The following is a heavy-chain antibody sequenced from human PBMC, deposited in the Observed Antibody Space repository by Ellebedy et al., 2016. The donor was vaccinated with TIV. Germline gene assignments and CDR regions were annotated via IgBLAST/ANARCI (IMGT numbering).Heavy chain of an antibody. J-gene: IGHJ4*02. CDR2: INPNSGGT. Sequence: AASVKVSCKASGYTFTGYYMHWVRQAPGQGLEWMGWINPNSGGTNYAQKLQGRVTMTRDTSTSTVYMELSSLRSEDTAVFYCARARGVIAENFDYWGQGTRVTVSS. D-gene: IGHD3-10*01. V-gene: IGHV1-2*02. CDR3: ARARGVIAENFDY. CDR1: GYTFTGYY.